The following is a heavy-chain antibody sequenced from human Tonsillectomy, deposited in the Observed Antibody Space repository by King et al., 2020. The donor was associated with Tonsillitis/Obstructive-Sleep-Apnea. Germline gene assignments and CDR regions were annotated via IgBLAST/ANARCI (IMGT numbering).Heavy chain of an antibody. Sequence: HVQLQQWGAGLLKPSETLSLTCAVYGGSFSGYYWNWIRQPPGKGLEWIGEINHSGSTHYNPSLKSRVTISVDTSKNQFSLKLSSVTAADTAVYYCVRYEGTDSRPYYYYMDVWGKGTTVTVSS. V-gene: IGHV4-34*01. CDR3: VRYEGTDSRPYYYYMDV. J-gene: IGHJ6*03. CDR1: GGSFSGYY. D-gene: IGHD4-11*01. CDR2: INHSGST.